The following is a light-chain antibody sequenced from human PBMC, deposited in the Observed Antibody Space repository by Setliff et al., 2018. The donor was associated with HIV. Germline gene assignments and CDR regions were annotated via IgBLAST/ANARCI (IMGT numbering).Light chain of an antibody. CDR3: SSYAGSNTPYV. Sequence: QSVLTQPPSASGTPGQSVTISCTGTSSDVGGYDYVSWYQQHPGKAPKLMIHEVNKRPSGVPDRFSGSKSDNTASLTVSGLQAEDEADYYCSSYAGSNTPYVFGTGTKVTVL. V-gene: IGLV2-8*01. J-gene: IGLJ1*01. CDR2: EVN. CDR1: SSDVGGYDY.